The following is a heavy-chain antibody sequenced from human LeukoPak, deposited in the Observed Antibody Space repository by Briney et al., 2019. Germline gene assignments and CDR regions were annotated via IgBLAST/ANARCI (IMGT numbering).Heavy chain of an antibody. Sequence: SETLSLTCAVFGGSFSGYYWSWIRQPPGRGLEWIGEINHRGGTNYNPSLKSRVSISVDTSKNQFSLNLRSVTAADTAAYYCVRELAVARAAFDMWGQGTMVTVSS. J-gene: IGHJ3*02. V-gene: IGHV4-34*01. D-gene: IGHD6-19*01. CDR2: INHRGGT. CDR3: VRELAVARAAFDM. CDR1: GGSFSGYY.